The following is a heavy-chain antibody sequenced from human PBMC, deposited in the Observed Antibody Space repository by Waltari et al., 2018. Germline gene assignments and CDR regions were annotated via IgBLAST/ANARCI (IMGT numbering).Heavy chain of an antibody. CDR2: VEPEDGET. CDR1: GSTFTDYY. V-gene: IGHV1-69-2*01. D-gene: IGHD3-16*01. J-gene: IGHJ3*02. Sequence: EVQLVQSGAEVKKPAATVKISCKAAGSTFTDYYMHGVQQAPGKGLEGMGRVEPEDGETKYAEKFQGRGTRTADTSTDTAYMERSSLRSEDTAGEYCATGVRLLGAFEIWGQGTMVTVSS. CDR3: ATGVRLLGAFEI.